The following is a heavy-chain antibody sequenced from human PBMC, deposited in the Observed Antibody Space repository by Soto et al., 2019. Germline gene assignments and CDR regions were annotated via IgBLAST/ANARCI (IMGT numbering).Heavy chain of an antibody. V-gene: IGHV4-4*02. Sequence: ETLSLTCAVSGGSISSSNWWSWVRQPPGKGLEWIGEIYHSGSTNYNPSLKSRVTISVDKSKNQFSLKLSSVTAADTAVYYCASSPRAAGIDAFDIWGQGTMVTVSS. CDR3: ASSPRAAGIDAFDI. D-gene: IGHD6-13*01. CDR1: GGSISSSNW. CDR2: IYHSGST. J-gene: IGHJ3*02.